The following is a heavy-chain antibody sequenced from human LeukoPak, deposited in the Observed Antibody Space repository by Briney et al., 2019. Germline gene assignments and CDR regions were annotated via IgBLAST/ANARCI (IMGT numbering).Heavy chain of an antibody. CDR3: AKSLLWFGELLLSFDY. J-gene: IGHJ4*02. D-gene: IGHD3-10*01. V-gene: IGHV3-23*01. Sequence: GGSLTLSCAASGFTFRSYAMSWVRQAPGKGLEWVSGISGSGSSTYNADSVKGRFTISRDNSKNTLYLQMNSLRVEDTAVYYCAKSLLWFGELLLSFDYWGQGTLVTVSS. CDR1: GFTFRSYA. CDR2: ISGSGSST.